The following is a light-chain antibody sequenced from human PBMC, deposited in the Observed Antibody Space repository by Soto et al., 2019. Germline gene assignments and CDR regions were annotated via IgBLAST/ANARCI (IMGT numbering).Light chain of an antibody. V-gene: IGLV2-14*01. CDR3: SSYTSSSTRVV. J-gene: IGLJ2*01. CDR1: SSDVGGYNY. CDR2: DVS. Sequence: QSALTQPASVSGSPGQSITISCTGTSSDVGGYNYVSWYQQHPGKAPKLMIYDVSNRPSGVSNRFSGSKSGNTASLTISGLQAEDEADYYCSSYTSSSTRVVFGGGTNVTVL.